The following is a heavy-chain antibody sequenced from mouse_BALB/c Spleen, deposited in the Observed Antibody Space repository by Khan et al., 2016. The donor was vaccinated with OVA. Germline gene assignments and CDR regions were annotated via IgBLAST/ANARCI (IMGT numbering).Heavy chain of an antibody. CDR3: ARDCDHGGGDWYFDV. CDR1: GFNIRDTF. D-gene: IGHD2-4*01. J-gene: IGHJ1*01. Sequence: EVQLQASGAELVKPGASVKLSCTASGFNIRDTFIHWVKQRPEQGLEWIGRIDPATGNAKYDPKFQGQATITADTSSNTAYLQLSSLTSEGTAIYYYARDCDHGGGDWYFDVWGAGTTVTVSS. CDR2: IDPATGNA. V-gene: IGHV14-3*02.